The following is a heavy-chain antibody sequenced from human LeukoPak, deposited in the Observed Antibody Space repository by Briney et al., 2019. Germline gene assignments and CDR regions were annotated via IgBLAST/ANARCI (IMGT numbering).Heavy chain of an antibody. CDR3: AREQGSGYYFGY. V-gene: IGHV1-69*13. D-gene: IGHD3-22*01. CDR1: GGTFSSYA. Sequence: SVKVSYKASGGTFSSYAISWVRQAPGQGLEWMGGIIPIFGTANYAQKFQGRVTITADESTSTAYMELSSLRSEDTAVYYCAREQGSGYYFGYWGQGTLVTVSS. CDR2: IIPIFGTA. J-gene: IGHJ4*02.